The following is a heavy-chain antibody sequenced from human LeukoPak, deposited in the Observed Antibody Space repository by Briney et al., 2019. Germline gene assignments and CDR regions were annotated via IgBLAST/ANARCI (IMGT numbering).Heavy chain of an antibody. J-gene: IGHJ4*02. Sequence: GGSLRLSCAASGFTFSSYAMSWVRQAPGEGLEWVSAISGSGGSTYYADSVKGRFTISRDNSKNTLYLQMNSLRAEDTAVYYCAKDTIKWGSYRYFDYWGQGTLVTVSS. V-gene: IGHV3-23*01. D-gene: IGHD3-16*02. CDR2: ISGSGGST. CDR1: GFTFSSYA. CDR3: AKDTIKWGSYRYFDY.